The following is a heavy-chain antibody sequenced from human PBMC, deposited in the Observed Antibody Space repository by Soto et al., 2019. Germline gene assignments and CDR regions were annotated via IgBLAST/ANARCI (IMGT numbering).Heavy chain of an antibody. V-gene: IGHV1-69*13. CDR1: GGTFSSYV. CDR3: ARDKQGNYGSGRHYKPLRWFDP. D-gene: IGHD3-10*01. Sequence: SVKVSCKASGGTFSSYVISWVRQAPGQGLEWMGGIIPIFGTANYAQKFQGRVTITADESTSTAYMELSSLRSEDTAVYYCARDKQGNYGSGRHYKPLRWFDPWGQGTLVTVSS. CDR2: IIPIFGTA. J-gene: IGHJ5*02.